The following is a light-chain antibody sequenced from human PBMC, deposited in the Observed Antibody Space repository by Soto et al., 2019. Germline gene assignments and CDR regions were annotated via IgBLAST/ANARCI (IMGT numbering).Light chain of an antibody. J-gene: IGLJ1*01. CDR1: SSDIGGYNY. CDR2: DVS. CDR3: NSYRASSSTHYV. Sequence: QSALTQPASLSGSPGQSITLSCTGTSSDIGGYNYVSWYQQHPGKAPKLMIYDVSNRPSGVSNRFSGSKSGNTASLTISGLQAEDEADYYCNSYRASSSTHYVFGIGTMLTVL. V-gene: IGLV2-14*03.